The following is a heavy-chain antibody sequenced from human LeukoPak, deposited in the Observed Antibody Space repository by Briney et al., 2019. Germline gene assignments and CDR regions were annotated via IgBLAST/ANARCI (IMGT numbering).Heavy chain of an antibody. CDR2: IYHSGTT. V-gene: IGHV4-61*01. CDR1: GGSVSSGSYY. J-gene: IGHJ4*02. Sequence: SETLSLTCTVSGGSVSSGSYYWSWIRQPPGKGLEWIGYIYHSGTTYYNPSLQSRVTMSVDTSKNQFSLKLSSVTAVDTAVYYCARKENVYYYFDYWGQGTLVTVSS. CDR3: ARKENVYYYFDY. D-gene: IGHD3-10*01.